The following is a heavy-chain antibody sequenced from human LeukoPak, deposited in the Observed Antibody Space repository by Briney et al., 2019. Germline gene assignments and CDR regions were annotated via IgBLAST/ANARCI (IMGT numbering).Heavy chain of an antibody. V-gene: IGHV3-23*01. Sequence: GGSLRLSYAASGFLFTSYSMSWVRQAPGKGLEWVSTISVSGGSTDYADSVKGRFTISRDNSRNTLYMEMNSLRAEDTAIYFCAKDRGFRHDAFDVWGQGTMITVSS. J-gene: IGHJ3*01. CDR3: AKDRGFRHDAFDV. CDR2: ISVSGGST. CDR1: GFLFTSYS. D-gene: IGHD3-22*01.